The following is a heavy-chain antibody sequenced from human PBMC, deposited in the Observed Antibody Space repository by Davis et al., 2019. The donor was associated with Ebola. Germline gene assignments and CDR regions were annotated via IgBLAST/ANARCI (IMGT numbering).Heavy chain of an antibody. CDR3: ARDAHMVALGLDS. Sequence: GESLKISCAASGFTFSSYSMNWVRQAPGKGLEWVAVISYDGSKEYYGDSVKGRFTISRDGSKNTVYLQMNSLRPDDTAVYYCARDAHMVALGLDSWGQGTLVTVSS. D-gene: IGHD2-15*01. J-gene: IGHJ4*02. V-gene: IGHV3-30*03. CDR1: GFTFSSYS. CDR2: ISYDGSKE.